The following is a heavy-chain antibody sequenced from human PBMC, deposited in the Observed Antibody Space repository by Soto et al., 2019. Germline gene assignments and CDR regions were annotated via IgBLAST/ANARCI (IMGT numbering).Heavy chain of an antibody. V-gene: IGHV4-30-4*01. Sequence: QVQLQESGPGLVKPSQTLSLTCTVSGGSISSGDYYWSWIRQPTGKGLEWIGYIYYSGSTYYNPSLKSRVTISVDTSKNQFSLKLSSVTAADTAVYYCARGVWGGGAYDAFDIWGQGTMVTVSS. J-gene: IGHJ3*02. CDR2: IYYSGST. D-gene: IGHD7-27*01. CDR1: GGSISSGDYY. CDR3: ARGVWGGGAYDAFDI.